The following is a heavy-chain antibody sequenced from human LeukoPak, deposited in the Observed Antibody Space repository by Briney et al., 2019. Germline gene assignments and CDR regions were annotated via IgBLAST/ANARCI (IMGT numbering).Heavy chain of an antibody. D-gene: IGHD1-7*01. CDR3: ARVTGTTLYYYMDV. CDR1: GGSISSYY. J-gene: IGHJ6*03. V-gene: IGHV4-4*07. CDR2: IYTTGST. Sequence: SETLSLTCTASGGSISSYYWSWIRQPAGKGLEWIGRIYTTGSTNYNPSLKSRVTMSVDTSKNQFSLKLSSVTAADTAVCYCARVTGTTLYYYMDVWGKGTTVTVSS.